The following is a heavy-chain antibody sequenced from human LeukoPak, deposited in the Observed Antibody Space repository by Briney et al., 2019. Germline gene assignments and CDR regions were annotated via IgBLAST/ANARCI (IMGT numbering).Heavy chain of an antibody. D-gene: IGHD2-15*01. V-gene: IGHV3-21*01. Sequence: GGSLRLSCGAYGFSFRDYHMDWVRRAPGKGLEWVSSISSTSTYIYYADSVKGRFTISRDNAKNALYLQMNSLRAEDTAVYYCARVRYCSGGSCYILDFWGQGTLVTVSS. J-gene: IGHJ4*02. CDR3: ARVRYCSGGSCYILDF. CDR2: ISSTSTYI. CDR1: GFSFRDYH.